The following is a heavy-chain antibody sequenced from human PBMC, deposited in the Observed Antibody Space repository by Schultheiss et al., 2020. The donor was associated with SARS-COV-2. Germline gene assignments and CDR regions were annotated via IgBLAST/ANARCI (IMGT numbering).Heavy chain of an antibody. CDR3: ARDWQIRSYGMDV. V-gene: IGHV1-46*01. J-gene: IGHJ6*02. CDR2: ITPTGGST. CDR1: GYTFTTHY. Sequence: ASVKVSCKALGYTFTTHYMHWVRQAPGQGLEWLGLITPTGGSTTYAQKFQDRITMTRDTSTSTIYMELRSLRSDDTAVYYCARDWQIRSYGMDVWGQGTTVTVSS.